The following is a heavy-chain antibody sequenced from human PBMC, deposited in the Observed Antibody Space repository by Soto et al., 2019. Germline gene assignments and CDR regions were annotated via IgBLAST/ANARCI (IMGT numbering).Heavy chain of an antibody. CDR3: AKDSWAIFGVPAGEYYAMDV. CDR1: GFTFENYA. CDR2: ISGSGGTT. D-gene: IGHD3-3*01. J-gene: IGHJ6*02. V-gene: IGHV3-23*01. Sequence: GGSLRLSCVASGFTFENYAMSWVRQVPGKGLEWVSAISGSGGTTYYSDSVKGRFTISRDNSKNTVYLQMNDLRVEDAAEYFCAKDSWAIFGVPAGEYYAMDVWGQETTVTVSS.